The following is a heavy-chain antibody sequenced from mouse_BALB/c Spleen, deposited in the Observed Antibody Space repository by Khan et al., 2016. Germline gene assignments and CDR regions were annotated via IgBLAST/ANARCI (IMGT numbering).Heavy chain of an antibody. CDR1: GFDFSRYW. V-gene: IGHV4-1*02. D-gene: IGHD1-1*01. J-gene: IGHJ2*01. Sequence: EVKLLESGGGLVQPGGSLKLSCAASGFDFSRYWMSWVRQAPGKGLEWIGEINPDSSTINYTPSLKDKFIISRDNAKNTLYLQMSKVSSEDTALYYCTRLYYYGTSDYWGQGTTLTVSS. CDR3: TRLYYYGTSDY. CDR2: INPDSSTI.